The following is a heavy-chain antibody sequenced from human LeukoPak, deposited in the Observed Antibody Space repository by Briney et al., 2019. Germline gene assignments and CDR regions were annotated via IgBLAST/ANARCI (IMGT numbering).Heavy chain of an antibody. CDR2: IYWDDDK. D-gene: IGHD6-13*01. Sequence: TLSLTCTVSGGSISSGDYYWSWIRQPPGKGLEWLALIYWDDDKRYSPSLKTRLTITKDTSKNQVVLTMTNMDPVDTATYYCAHSRYTSSWYNPVGDYWGQGTLVTVSS. CDR1: GGSISSGDYY. CDR3: AHSRYTSSWYNPVGDY. V-gene: IGHV2-5*08. J-gene: IGHJ4*02.